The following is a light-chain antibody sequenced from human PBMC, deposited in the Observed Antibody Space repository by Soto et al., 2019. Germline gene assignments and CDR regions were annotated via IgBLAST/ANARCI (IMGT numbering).Light chain of an antibody. CDR2: DVT. Sequence: QSALTQPASVSGSPGQSITISCTGTSSDVGGYNYVSWYQQHPGKAPKLMIYDVTNRPSGVSNRFSGTKSGNTASLTISGLQAEDEADYYCSSYTTNSTLTLIFGGGTKLTVL. CDR3: SSYTTNSTLTLI. J-gene: IGLJ2*01. V-gene: IGLV2-14*01. CDR1: SSDVGGYNY.